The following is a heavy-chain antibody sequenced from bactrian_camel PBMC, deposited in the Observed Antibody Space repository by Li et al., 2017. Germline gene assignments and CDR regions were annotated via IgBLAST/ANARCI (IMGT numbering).Heavy chain of an antibody. V-gene: IGHV3S1*01. J-gene: IGHJ4*01. CDR3: ANLRGS. Sequence: HVQLVESGGGSVQTGGSLKLPCLISGNTYEDACMGWFRQKQSNERVGLAVIATVSGRTDYADFVKGRFTISRDNAKNTLYLQLNSLKTEDTAMYYCANLRGSWGQGTQVTVS. D-gene: IGHD5*01. CDR1: GNTYEDAC. CDR2: IATVSGRT.